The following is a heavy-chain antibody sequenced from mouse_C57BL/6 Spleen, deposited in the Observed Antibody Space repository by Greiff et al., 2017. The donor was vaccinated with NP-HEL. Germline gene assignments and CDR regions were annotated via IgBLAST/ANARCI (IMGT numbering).Heavy chain of an antibody. CDR1: GSSIPSGYY. J-gene: IGHJ4*01. D-gene: IGHD1-1*01. V-gene: IGHV3-6*01. CDR3: ARDYYGSSYYYAMDY. CDR2: ISYDGSN. Sequence: EVQVVESGPGLVKPSQSLSLTCSVTGSSIPSGYYWNWIRQFPGNKLEWMGYISYDGSNNSNPSLKNRISITRDTSKNQFLLKLKSVTTEDTASYYCARDYYGSSYYYAMDYWGQGTSVTVSS.